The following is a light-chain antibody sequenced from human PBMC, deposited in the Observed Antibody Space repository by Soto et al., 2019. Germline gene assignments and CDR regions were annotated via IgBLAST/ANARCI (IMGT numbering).Light chain of an antibody. J-gene: IGLJ2*01. CDR2: SNH. CDR3: AAWDDSLNGVI. CDR1: SSNIGRNT. V-gene: IGLV1-44*01. Sequence: QSVLTQPPSASGTPGQRVTISCSGSSSNIGRNTVHWYQHLPGTAPKLLIYSNHQRPSGVTDRFSGSKSGTSASLAISGLQSDDEADYYCAAWDDSLNGVIFVGGTKLTVL.